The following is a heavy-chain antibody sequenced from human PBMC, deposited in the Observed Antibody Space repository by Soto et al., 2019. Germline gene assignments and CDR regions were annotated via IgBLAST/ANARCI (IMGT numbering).Heavy chain of an antibody. CDR2: ISGSGGST. CDR1: GFTFSSYA. V-gene: IGHV3-23*01. D-gene: IGHD2-15*01. Sequence: EVRLLESGGGLVQPGGSLRLSCAASGFTFSSYAMSWVRQAPGKGLEWVSAISGSGGSTYYADSVKGRFTISRDNSKNTLYLQMNSLRAEDTAVYYCASTLGYCSGGSCYYNYYYYMDVWGKGTTVTVSS. CDR3: ASTLGYCSGGSCYYNYYYYMDV. J-gene: IGHJ6*03.